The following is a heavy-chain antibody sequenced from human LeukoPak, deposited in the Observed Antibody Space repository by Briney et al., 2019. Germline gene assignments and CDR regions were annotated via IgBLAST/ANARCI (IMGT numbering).Heavy chain of an antibody. CDR2: IIPIFGTA. CDR1: GGTFSSYA. J-gene: IGHJ6*02. CDR3: ARPPVHCGYESYYYYGMDV. D-gene: IGHD5-12*01. Sequence: GASVKVSCKASGGTFSSYAISWVRQAPGQGLEWMGGIIPIFGTANYAQKFQGRVTITTDESTSTAYMELSSLRSEDTAVDYCARPPVHCGYESYYYYGMDVWGQGTTVTVSS. V-gene: IGHV1-69*05.